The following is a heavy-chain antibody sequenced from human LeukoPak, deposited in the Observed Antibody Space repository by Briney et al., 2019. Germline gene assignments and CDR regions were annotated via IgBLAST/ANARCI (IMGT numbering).Heavy chain of an antibody. CDR1: GFTFSSYG. Sequence: SGGSLRLSCAASGFTFSSYGMHWVRQAPGKGLEWVAVISYDGSNKYYADSVKGRFTISRDNSKNTLYLQMNSLRAEDTAVYYCARDQHDFWSGYYYYYYGMDVWGQGTTVTVSS. CDR3: ARDQHDFWSGYYYYYYGMDV. V-gene: IGHV3-30*03. J-gene: IGHJ6*02. CDR2: ISYDGSNK. D-gene: IGHD3-3*01.